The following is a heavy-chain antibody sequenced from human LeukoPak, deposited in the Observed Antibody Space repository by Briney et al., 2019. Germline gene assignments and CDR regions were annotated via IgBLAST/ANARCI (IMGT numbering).Heavy chain of an antibody. V-gene: IGHV3-74*01. CDR2: IDNDGSST. J-gene: IGHJ4*02. Sequence: GGSLRLSCAASGFTFSSYWMHWVRQAPGKGLVWVSRIDNDGSSTIYADSVKGRFTISRDNAKNTLYLQMNSLRGDDTAVYYCSTTSGYWGQGTLVTVCS. CDR1: GFTFSSYW. D-gene: IGHD2-2*01. CDR3: STTSGY.